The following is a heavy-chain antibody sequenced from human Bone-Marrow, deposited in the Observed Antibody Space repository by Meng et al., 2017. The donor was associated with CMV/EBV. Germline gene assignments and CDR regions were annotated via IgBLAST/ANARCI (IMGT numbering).Heavy chain of an antibody. J-gene: IGHJ4*02. V-gene: IGHV1-69*05. CDR2: IIAFFGTA. D-gene: IGHD1-1*01. CDR3: AGGERLLERYFDY. CDR1: GYTFTGYY. Sequence: SVKVSCKASGYTFTGYYIHWVRQAPGQGLEWMGAIIAFFGTADYAQKFQDRVTITTDASTSTAYIEVSSLRSEDAAVYYCAGGERLLERYFDYWGQGTLVTVSS.